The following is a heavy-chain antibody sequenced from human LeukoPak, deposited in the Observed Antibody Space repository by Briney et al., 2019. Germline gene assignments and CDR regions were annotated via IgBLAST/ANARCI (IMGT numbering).Heavy chain of an antibody. D-gene: IGHD3-16*01. CDR2: IRSDGSDK. CDR3: ARARLTDYVWGRRTFDI. J-gene: IGHJ3*02. Sequence: GGSLRLSCAASGFSFSGYGINWVRQAPGKGLEWVTFIRSDGSDKYYADSVQGRFTISRDNSKNTVYLQMNSLRAEDTAVSYCARARLTDYVWGRRTFDIWGQGTMVTISS. V-gene: IGHV3-30*02. CDR1: GFSFSGYG.